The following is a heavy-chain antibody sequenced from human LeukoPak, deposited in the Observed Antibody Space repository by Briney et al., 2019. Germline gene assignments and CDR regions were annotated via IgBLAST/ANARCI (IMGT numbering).Heavy chain of an antibody. CDR3: AREIFDP. CDR1: GFTFSSYA. J-gene: IGHJ5*02. V-gene: IGHV3-30-3*01. Sequence: PGGSLRLSCAASGFTFSSYAMHWVRQAPGKGLEWVAVISYDGSNKYYADSEKGRFTISRDNSKNTLYLQMNSLRAEDTAVYYCAREIFDPWGQGTLVTVSS. CDR2: ISYDGSNK.